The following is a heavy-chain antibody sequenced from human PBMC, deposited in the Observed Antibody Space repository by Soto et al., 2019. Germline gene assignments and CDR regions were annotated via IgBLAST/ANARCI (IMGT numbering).Heavy chain of an antibody. Sequence: ASVKVSCKASGYTFTSYYMHWVRQAPGQGLEWMGIINPSGGSTSYAQKFQGRVTMTRDTSTSTVYMELSSLRSEDTAVYYCARGMGYGDYVKNDAFDIWGQGTMVNVSS. J-gene: IGHJ3*02. CDR1: GYTFTSYY. V-gene: IGHV1-46*01. CDR2: INPSGGST. D-gene: IGHD4-17*01. CDR3: ARGMGYGDYVKNDAFDI.